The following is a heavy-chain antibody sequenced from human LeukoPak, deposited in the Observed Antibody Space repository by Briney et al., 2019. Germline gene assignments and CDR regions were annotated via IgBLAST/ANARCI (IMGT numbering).Heavy chain of an antibody. V-gene: IGHV3-74*01. J-gene: IGHJ4*02. D-gene: IGHD6-19*01. CDR2: INSDASVT. Sequence: GGSLRLSCAASGFTFSNYWMHWVRQTPGKGLVWVSRINSDASVTTYADSVKGRFTISRDNAKNTLYLQMNSLRAEDTAVYYCARVTAVAGTSVGVDAWGQGIPVTVS. CDR1: GFTFSNYW. CDR3: ARVTAVAGTSVGVDA.